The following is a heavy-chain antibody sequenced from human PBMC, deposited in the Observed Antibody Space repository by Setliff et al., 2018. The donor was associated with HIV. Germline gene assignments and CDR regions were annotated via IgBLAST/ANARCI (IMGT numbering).Heavy chain of an antibody. J-gene: IGHJ5*02. D-gene: IGHD2-2*01. V-gene: IGHV4-38-2*01. CDR3: ASGRAMNWFDP. Sequence: SETLSLTCAVSGSSISSPYYGGWIRPPPGKGLEWIGSIYHSGSTFYNPSLKRRVTISVDTSKNHFSLNLISVTVANTAVYYCASGRAMNWFDPWGQGTLVTVSS. CDR1: GSSISSPYY. CDR2: IYHSGST.